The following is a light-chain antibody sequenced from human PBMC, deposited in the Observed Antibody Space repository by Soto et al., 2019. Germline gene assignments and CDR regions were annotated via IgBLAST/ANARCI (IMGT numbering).Light chain of an antibody. CDR1: SSTIGAGYD. J-gene: IGLJ1*01. V-gene: IGLV1-40*01. Sequence: QSVLTQPPSVSGTPGQTVTISCTGSSSTIGAGYDVHWYQQFPGTAPKLLVFANNNRPAGVPDRFSGSKSGTSASLAITGLQAEDEATYYCQSYHTSLTGVFGTATKVTVL. CDR2: ANN. CDR3: QSYHTSLTGV.